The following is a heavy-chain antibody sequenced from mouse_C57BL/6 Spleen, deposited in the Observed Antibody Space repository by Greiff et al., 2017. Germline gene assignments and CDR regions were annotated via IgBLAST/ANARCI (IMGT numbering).Heavy chain of an antibody. J-gene: IGHJ4*01. CDR3: ARYGNYWHYAMDY. V-gene: IGHV1-9*01. CDR2: LLPGSGST. CDR1: GYTFTGYW. D-gene: IGHD2-1*01. Sequence: VQLQQSGAELMKPGASVKLSCKATGYTFTGYWIEWVKQRPGHGLEWIGELLPGSGSTNYNEKFKGKATFTADPSSNTAYMQLSSLTTEDSAIXYCARYGNYWHYAMDYWGQGTSVTVSA.